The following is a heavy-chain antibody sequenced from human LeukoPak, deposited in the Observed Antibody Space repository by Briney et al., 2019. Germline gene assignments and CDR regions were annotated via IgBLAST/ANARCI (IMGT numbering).Heavy chain of an antibody. J-gene: IGHJ4*02. V-gene: IGHV3-30*02. D-gene: IGHD1-1*01. CDR2: IQYDGRSK. CDR1: GLTFSWNG. Sequence: PGGSLRLSCAASGLTFSWNGMHWVRQAPGRGLECLAFIQYDGRSKYYADSVKGRFTISRDNSKNTLYLQMNTLRVDDTAVYYCARERGLVHYFDYWGQGTLVTVSS. CDR3: ARERGLVHYFDY.